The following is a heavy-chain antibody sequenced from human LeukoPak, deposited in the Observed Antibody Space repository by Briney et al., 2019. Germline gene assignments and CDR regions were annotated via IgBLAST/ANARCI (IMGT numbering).Heavy chain of an antibody. D-gene: IGHD6-19*01. CDR3: AKDRGGWPKFFEY. Sequence: GGSLRLSCAVFGFTFSSYGMHGVRQAPGKGLEWVAVISYDGSNKYYVDSVKGRFTISRDNSKNTLYLQMNSLRAEDTAVYYCAKDRGGWPKFFEYWGQGTLVTVSS. J-gene: IGHJ4*02. CDR1: GFTFSSYG. CDR2: ISYDGSNK. V-gene: IGHV3-30*18.